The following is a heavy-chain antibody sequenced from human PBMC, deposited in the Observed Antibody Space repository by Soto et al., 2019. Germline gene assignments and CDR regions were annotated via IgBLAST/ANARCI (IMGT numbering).Heavy chain of an antibody. Sequence: ASVKVSCKASGYTFTSYYMHWVRQAPGQGLEWMGIINPSGGSTSYAQKFQGRVTMTRDTSTSTVYMELSSLRSEDTAVYYCARAHHPPAYSSGSRGYFDYWGQGTLVTV. V-gene: IGHV1-46*01. J-gene: IGHJ4*02. CDR1: GYTFTSYY. CDR3: ARAHHPPAYSSGSRGYFDY. D-gene: IGHD6-19*01. CDR2: INPSGGST.